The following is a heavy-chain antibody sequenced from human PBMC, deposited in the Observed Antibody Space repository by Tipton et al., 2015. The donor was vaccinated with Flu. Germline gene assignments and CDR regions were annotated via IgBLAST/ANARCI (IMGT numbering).Heavy chain of an antibody. J-gene: IGHJ4*02. CDR2: TTGGGDST. CDR1: GFTFSHYA. V-gene: IGHV3-23*01. D-gene: IGHD5-18*01. Sequence: SLRLSCKASGFTFSHYAMSWVRQAPGEGLEWVSLTTGGGDSTYYADSVKGRFTISRDNSKNTLYLQMNTLRPEDTAVYYCAKREGYGTIDYWGQGALVTVS. CDR3: AKREGYGTIDY.